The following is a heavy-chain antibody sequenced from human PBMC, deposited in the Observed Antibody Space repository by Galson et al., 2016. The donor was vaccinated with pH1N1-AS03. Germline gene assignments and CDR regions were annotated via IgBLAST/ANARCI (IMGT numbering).Heavy chain of an antibody. CDR2: INEDGITT. Sequence: YLRLSCAASGFTFTTSWMHWVRQAPGKGLVWVSHINEDGITTRYADSVRGRFTISRDNAKNTLYLQMNSLRAEDTAVYFCVREQGGSDDYWGQGTLVTVSS. V-gene: IGHV3-74*01. J-gene: IGHJ4*02. D-gene: IGHD1-26*01. CDR1: GFTFTTSW. CDR3: VREQGGSDDY.